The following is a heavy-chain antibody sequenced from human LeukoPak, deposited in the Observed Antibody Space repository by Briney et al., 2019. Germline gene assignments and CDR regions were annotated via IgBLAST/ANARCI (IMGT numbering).Heavy chain of an antibody. Sequence: GGSLRLSCAASGFTFSDCYMSWIRQAPGKGLEWVSYISSSGSTIYYADSVKGRFTISRDNAKNSLYLQMNSLRAEDTAVYYCARDRRSDTVTRTRKHYYGMDVWGQGTTVTVSS. CDR3: ARDRRSDTVTRTRKHYYGMDV. CDR1: GFTFSDCY. V-gene: IGHV3-11*01. CDR2: ISSSGSTI. J-gene: IGHJ6*02. D-gene: IGHD4-17*01.